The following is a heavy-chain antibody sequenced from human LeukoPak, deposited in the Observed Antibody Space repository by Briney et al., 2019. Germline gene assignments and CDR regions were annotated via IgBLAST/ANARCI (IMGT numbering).Heavy chain of an antibody. CDR1: GGSFSGYY. D-gene: IGHD6-13*01. Sequence: SETLSLTCEVYGGSFSGYYWSWIRQPPGKGLEWIGYIFYSGSTNYNPSLKSRVTISVDTSKNQFSLKLSSVTAADTAVYYCARVYYSNSYDYWYFDLWGRGTLVTVSS. CDR2: IFYSGST. V-gene: IGHV4-59*01. CDR3: ARVYYSNSYDYWYFDL. J-gene: IGHJ2*01.